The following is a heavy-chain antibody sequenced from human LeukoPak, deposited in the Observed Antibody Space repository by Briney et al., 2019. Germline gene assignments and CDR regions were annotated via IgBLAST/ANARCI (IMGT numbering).Heavy chain of an antibody. J-gene: IGHJ6*03. Sequence: SETLSLTCTVSGGSISSYYWSWIRQPPGKGLEWIGYIYYSGSTNYNPSLKSRVTISVDTSENQFSLKLTSVTAADTAVYYCARGAYCSGGTCYHNPYYYYLMDVWGTGTTVTVSS. CDR2: IYYSGST. V-gene: IGHV4-59*01. CDR1: GGSISSYY. CDR3: ARGAYCSGGTCYHNPYYYYLMDV. D-gene: IGHD2-15*01.